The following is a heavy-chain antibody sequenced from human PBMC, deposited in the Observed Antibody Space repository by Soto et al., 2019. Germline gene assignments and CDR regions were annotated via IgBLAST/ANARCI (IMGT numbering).Heavy chain of an antibody. CDR2: IYSGGST. D-gene: IGHD2-15*01. CDR1: GFNVSSNY. V-gene: IGHV3-53*04. CDR3: ARSSVRVAGAFDI. Sequence: EVQLVESGGGLVQPGGSLRLSCAASGFNVSSNYMSWVRQAPGKGLEWVSVIYSGGSTYYADSVKGRFTISRHNSKNTLYLQMNSLRAEDTAVYYCARSSVRVAGAFDIWGQGTMVTVSS. J-gene: IGHJ3*02.